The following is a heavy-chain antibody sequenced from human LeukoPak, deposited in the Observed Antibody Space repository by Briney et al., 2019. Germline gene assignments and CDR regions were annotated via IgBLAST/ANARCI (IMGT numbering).Heavy chain of an antibody. CDR2: ISWNSGSI. CDR1: GFTFDDYA. V-gene: IGHV3-9*01. D-gene: IGHD3-22*01. CDR3: ARRSSGYYAWVFDY. Sequence: PGGSLRLSCAASGFTFDDYAMHWVRQAPGKGLEWVSGISWNSGSIGYADSVKGRFTISRDNAKNSLYLQMNSLRAEDTAVYYCARRSSGYYAWVFDYWGQGTLVTVSS. J-gene: IGHJ4*02.